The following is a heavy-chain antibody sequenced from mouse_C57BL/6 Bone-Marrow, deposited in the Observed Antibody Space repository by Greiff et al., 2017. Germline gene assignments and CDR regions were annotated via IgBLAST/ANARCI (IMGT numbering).Heavy chain of an antibody. CDR2: ISSGGCYT. J-gene: IGHJ3*01. D-gene: IGHD4-1*01. CDR3: AVLQTGTAWYAY. CDR1: GFTFSSYG. Sequence: DVQLVESGGDLVKPGGSLTLSCAASGFTFSSYGMSWVRQTPDKRLEWVATISSGGCYTYYPASVKGRFTIYRDNAKNTLYLKMSSLKSEDTAMYYCAVLQTGTAWYAYWGQGTLVTGSA. V-gene: IGHV5-6*01.